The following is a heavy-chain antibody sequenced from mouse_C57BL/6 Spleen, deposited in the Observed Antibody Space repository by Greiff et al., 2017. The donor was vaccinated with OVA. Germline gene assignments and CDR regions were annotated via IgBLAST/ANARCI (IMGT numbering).Heavy chain of an antibody. CDR2: ISSGGSYT. Sequence: EVKLVESGGDLVKPGGSLKLSCAASGFTFSSYGMSWVRQTPDKRLEWVATISSGGSYTYYPDSVKGRFTISRDNAKNTLYLQMSSLKSEDTAMYYCASPYDSYYWFAYWGQGTLVTVSA. V-gene: IGHV5-6*01. J-gene: IGHJ3*01. CDR1: GFTFSSYG. CDR3: ASPYDSYYWFAY. D-gene: IGHD2-3*01.